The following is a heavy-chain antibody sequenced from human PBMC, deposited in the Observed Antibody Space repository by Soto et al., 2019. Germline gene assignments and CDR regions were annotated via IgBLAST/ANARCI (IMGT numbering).Heavy chain of an antibody. D-gene: IGHD3-22*01. CDR1: GFSLSTSGVG. J-gene: IGHJ4*02. CDR3: ARARYYYDSILFDY. V-gene: IGHV2-5*02. CDR2: IYWDDDK. Sequence: QITLKESGPTLVKPTQTLTLTCTFSGFSLSTSGVGVGWIRQPPGKALEWLALIYWDDDKRYSPSLKSRLTITKDTSKNQVVLTMTNMDPVDTGTYYCARARYYYDSILFDYWGQGTLVTVSS.